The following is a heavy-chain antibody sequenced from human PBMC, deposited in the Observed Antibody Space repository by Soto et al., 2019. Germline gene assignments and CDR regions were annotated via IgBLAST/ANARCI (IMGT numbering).Heavy chain of an antibody. V-gene: IGHV3-23*01. CDR1: GFTFSSYG. CDR2: IRSDGDTT. J-gene: IGHJ4*02. D-gene: IGHD1-26*01. CDR3: AKGKGVGSTPDGANC. Sequence: EVQVLESGGGLVQPGGSLRLSCTASGFTFSSYGTNWVRQAPGKGLEWVSGIRSDGDTTYNADSVKGRFTVSRDTSKNTVYLQMNSLRAEDTAVYHCAKGKGVGSTPDGANCWGQGTLVTVSS.